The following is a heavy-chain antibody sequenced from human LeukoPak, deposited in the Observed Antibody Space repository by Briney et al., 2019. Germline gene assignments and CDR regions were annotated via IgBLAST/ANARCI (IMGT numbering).Heavy chain of an antibody. V-gene: IGHV4-39*07. CDR2: IYYSGST. J-gene: IGHJ3*02. Sequence: SETLSLTCTVSGGSISSSSYYWGWIRQPPGKGLEWIGSIYYSGSTYYNPSLKSRVTMSVDTSKNQFSLKLSSVTAADTAVYYCARASDVWGSYLNDAFDIWGQGTMVTVSS. D-gene: IGHD3-16*02. CDR3: ARASDVWGSYLNDAFDI. CDR1: GGSISSSSYY.